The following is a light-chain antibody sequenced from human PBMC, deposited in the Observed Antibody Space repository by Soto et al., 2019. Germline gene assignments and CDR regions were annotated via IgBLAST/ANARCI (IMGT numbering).Light chain of an antibody. Sequence: DIQMTQSPSTLSASVGDRVTITCRASQSISSWLAWYQQKPGKAPKLLIHDASSLESGVPSRFSGRGSGTEFTLTISCLQPDDFATYYCQQYNSYLYTFGQATKLEIK. CDR1: QSISSW. J-gene: IGKJ2*01. CDR2: DAS. V-gene: IGKV1-5*01. CDR3: QQYNSYLYT.